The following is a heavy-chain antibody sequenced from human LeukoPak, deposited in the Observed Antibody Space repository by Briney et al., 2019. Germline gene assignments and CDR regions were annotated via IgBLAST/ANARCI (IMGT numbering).Heavy chain of an antibody. CDR2: TYYRPKWYN. V-gene: IGHV6-1*01. D-gene: IGHD1-14*01. J-gene: IGHJ4*02. CDR1: GDSVSSSTDA. CDR3: ARGANRVFDY. Sequence: SQTLSLTCAISGDSVSSSTDAWNWIRQSPSRGLEWLGRTYYRPKWYNDYAVSVESRITINPDTSKNQFSLQLNSVTPEDTAVYYCARGANRVFDYWGQGTLVTVSS.